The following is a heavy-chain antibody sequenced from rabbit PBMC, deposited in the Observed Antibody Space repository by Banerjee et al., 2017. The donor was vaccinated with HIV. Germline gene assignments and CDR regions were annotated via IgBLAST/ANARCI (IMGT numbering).Heavy chain of an antibody. Sequence: QQQLEESGGGLVKPGGTLTLTCKASGFDFSGNAMCWVRQAPGKGLEWIACIWAGSSGGGIYASWAKGRFTISKPSSTTVTLQMTSLTAADTATYFCARDRPDTPGCYAFDLWGPGTLVTVS. J-gene: IGHJ4*01. CDR2: IWAGSSGGG. CDR3: ARDRPDTPGCYAFDL. V-gene: IGHV1S45*01. D-gene: IGHD3-1*01. CDR1: GFDFSGNA.